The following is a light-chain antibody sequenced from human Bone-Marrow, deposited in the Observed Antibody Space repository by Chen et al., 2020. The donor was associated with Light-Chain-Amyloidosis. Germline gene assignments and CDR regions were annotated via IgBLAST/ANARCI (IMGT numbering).Light chain of an antibody. Sequence: EIVLTQSPGTLSLSPGEGANLSCRASQTISSNYLTWYQQKFGQAPRLLIYGSSSRATGIPDRFTGSGSGTDFTLNINRLEPEDCAMYYGQQYGTSPLTFGGGTKVEIK. CDR2: GSS. J-gene: IGKJ4*01. V-gene: IGKV3-20*01. CDR3: QQYGTSPLT. CDR1: QTISSNY.